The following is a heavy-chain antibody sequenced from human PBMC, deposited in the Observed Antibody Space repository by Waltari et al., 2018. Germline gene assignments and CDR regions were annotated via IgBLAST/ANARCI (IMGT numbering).Heavy chain of an antibody. CDR2: IIPIFGTP. D-gene: IGHD1-26*01. CDR1: GGKFGSYA. CDR3: AKRIVGGPFDV. V-gene: IGHV1-69*12. Sequence: QVHLVQSGAEVRKPGSSVRVSCEASGGKFGSYAITWVRQAPGQGLEWMAGIIPIFGTPNYAQKLQGRVHVAADESTRTAYMDLSSLRSDDTGTYYCAKRIVGGPFDVWGQGTVVIVSS. J-gene: IGHJ3*01.